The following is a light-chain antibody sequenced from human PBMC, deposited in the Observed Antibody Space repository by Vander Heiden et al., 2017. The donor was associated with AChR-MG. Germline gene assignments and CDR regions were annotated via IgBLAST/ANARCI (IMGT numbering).Light chain of an antibody. CDR1: QSVTSNY. J-gene: IGKJ1*01. CDR2: RAS. CDR3: QQYGTSPWT. Sequence: IVLTPSPAIPSLTPGERATPSCRASQSVTSNYLAWYQQKPGQAPRRLIYRASRRATGIPDRFSGSGSGTDFTLTIGRLEPEDFAVYYCQQYGTSPWTFGQGTKVEIK. V-gene: IGKV3-20*01.